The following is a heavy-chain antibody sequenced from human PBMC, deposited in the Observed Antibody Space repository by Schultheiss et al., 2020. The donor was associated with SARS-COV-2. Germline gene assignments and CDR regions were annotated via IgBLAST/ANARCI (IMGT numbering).Heavy chain of an antibody. J-gene: IGHJ4*02. CDR1: GFSISDYG. CDR3: ARGGFGAAAGTLDFDY. V-gene: IGHV3-33*01. D-gene: IGHD6-13*01. CDR2: IWYDGSNK. Sequence: GGSLRLSCAASGFSISDYGMHWVRQAPGKGLEWVAVIWYDGSNKYYADSVKGRFTISRDNSKNTLYLQMNSLRAEDTAVYYCARGGFGAAAGTLDFDYWGQGTLVTVSS.